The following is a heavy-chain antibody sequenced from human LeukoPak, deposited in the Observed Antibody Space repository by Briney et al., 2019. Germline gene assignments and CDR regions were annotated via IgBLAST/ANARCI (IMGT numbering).Heavy chain of an antibody. D-gene: IGHD1-26*01. V-gene: IGHV4-39*01. Sequence: SETLTLTCTVSGGSISISSYYWGGIRQPPGKGLEWIGSMSYSGSTYYNPSLKRRVTISVATSKNQFSLKLSSVTAADTAVYYCPRVGYSATCSWFDPWGQGSRVTVSS. J-gene: IGHJ5*02. CDR3: PRVGYSATCSWFDP. CDR1: GGSISISSYY. CDR2: MSYSGST.